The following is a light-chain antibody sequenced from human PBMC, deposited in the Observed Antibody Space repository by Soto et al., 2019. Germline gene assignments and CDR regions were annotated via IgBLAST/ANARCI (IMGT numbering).Light chain of an antibody. J-gene: IGLJ1*01. CDR1: NFGSKS. Sequence: SYELTQPPSVSVAPGQTARITCGGNNFGSKSVHWYQQKPGQAPVLVVYDGSDRPSGIPERFSGSISGNTATLTIRRVEAGDEADYYCQLWDSSSDQYVFGSGTKLTVL. CDR2: DGS. CDR3: QLWDSSSDQYV. V-gene: IGLV3-21*02.